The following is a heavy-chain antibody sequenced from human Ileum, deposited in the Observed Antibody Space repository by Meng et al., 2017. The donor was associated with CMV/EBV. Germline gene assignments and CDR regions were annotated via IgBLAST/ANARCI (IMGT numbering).Heavy chain of an antibody. D-gene: IGHD2-21*02. V-gene: IGHV1-18*04. CDR3: ARAGAEVTTHFDF. Sequence: QAKLVQSGRELQKPGASVKLSSKASRYNFDIFGMTWVRQAPGQGLEWVGWISAKNGDTRYARKFQGRVTVTTDTSTKTVYMEVRGLRSDDSAVYYCARAGAEVTTHFDFWGQGTLVTVSS. J-gene: IGHJ4*02. CDR1: RYNFDIFG. CDR2: ISAKNGDT.